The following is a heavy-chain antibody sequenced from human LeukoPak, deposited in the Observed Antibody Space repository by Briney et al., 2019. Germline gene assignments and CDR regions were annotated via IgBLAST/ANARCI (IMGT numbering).Heavy chain of an antibody. D-gene: IGHD3-22*01. V-gene: IGHV1-18*01. CDR1: GYTFTSYG. CDR3: AYSSFSPNYFDY. J-gene: IGHJ4*02. CDR2: ISAYNGNT. Sequence: ASVKVSCKASGYTFTSYGISWVRQAPGQGLEWMGWISAYNGNTNYAQKLQGRVTMTTDTSTSTAYMELRSLRSDDTAVYYCAYSSFSPNYFDYWGQGTLVTVSS.